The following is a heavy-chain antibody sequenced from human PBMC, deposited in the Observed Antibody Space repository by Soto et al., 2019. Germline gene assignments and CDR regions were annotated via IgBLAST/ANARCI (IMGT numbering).Heavy chain of an antibody. CDR3: AGDVFNWNWGFGP. Sequence: QVQLVESGGGVVQPGRSLRLSCAASGFTFSSYGMHWVRQAPGKGLEWVAVIWYDGSNKYYADSVKGRFTISRDNSKNTLYLQMNSLRAEDTAVYYCAGDVFNWNWGFGPWGQGTLVTVSS. CDR2: IWYDGSNK. J-gene: IGHJ5*02. CDR1: GFTFSSYG. V-gene: IGHV3-33*01. D-gene: IGHD1-1*01.